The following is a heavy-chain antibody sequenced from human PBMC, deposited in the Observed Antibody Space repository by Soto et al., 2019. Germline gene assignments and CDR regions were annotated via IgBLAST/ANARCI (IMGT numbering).Heavy chain of an antibody. CDR1: GGTFSSYA. CDR3: ASSPPPTVTMYSRYFDL. Sequence: QVQLVQSGAEVKKPGSSVKVSCKTSGGTFSSYAINWVRQAPGQGLEWMGGIIPIFGTASYAQKFQGRITINAXXSXNXXYMELRSLRSDDTAVYYCASSPPPTVTMYSRYFDLWGRGTLVTVSS. V-gene: IGHV1-69*14. J-gene: IGHJ2*01. D-gene: IGHD4-17*01. CDR2: IIPIFGTA.